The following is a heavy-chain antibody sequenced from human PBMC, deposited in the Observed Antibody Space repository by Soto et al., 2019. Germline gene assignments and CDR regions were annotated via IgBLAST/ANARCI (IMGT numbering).Heavy chain of an antibody. Sequence: EVQLLESGGGLVQPGGSLRLSCKASGFTFSNYAMGWVRQAPGKGLEWVSVISGGADDTHYADSVKGRFTISRDNSKNTLYVQMDSLRAEDTAVYYCAKAINDYYAPLDYWGQGMRVTVSS. J-gene: IGHJ4*02. CDR2: ISGGADDT. CDR1: GFTFSNYA. CDR3: AKAINDYYAPLDY. D-gene: IGHD3-3*01. V-gene: IGHV3-23*01.